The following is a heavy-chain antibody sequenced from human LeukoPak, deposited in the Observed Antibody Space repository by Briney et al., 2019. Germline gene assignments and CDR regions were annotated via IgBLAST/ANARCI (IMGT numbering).Heavy chain of an antibody. CDR2: IYHSGST. CDR3: ARADYYDSSGYRYKWFDP. D-gene: IGHD3-22*01. J-gene: IGHJ5*02. V-gene: IGHV4-30-2*01. CDR1: GGSISSGGYS. Sequence: SETLSLTCAVSGGSISSGGYSWSWTRQPPGKGLEWIGYIYHSGSTYYNPSLKSRVTISVDRSKNHFSLKLSAVTAADTAVYYCARADYYDSSGYRYKWFDPWGQGTLVTVSS.